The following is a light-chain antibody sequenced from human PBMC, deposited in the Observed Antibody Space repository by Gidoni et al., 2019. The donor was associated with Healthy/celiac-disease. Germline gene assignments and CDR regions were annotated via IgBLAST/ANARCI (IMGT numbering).Light chain of an antibody. J-gene: IGLJ2*01. Sequence: NFMLTQPHSVSESPGKTVTISCTRSSGSIASNYVQWYQQRPGSAPTTVIYEDNQRPSGVPDRFSGSIDSSSNPASLTISGLKTEDEADYYCQSYDSSNQVFGGGTKLTVL. CDR2: EDN. V-gene: IGLV6-57*04. CDR1: SGSIASNY. CDR3: QSYDSSNQV.